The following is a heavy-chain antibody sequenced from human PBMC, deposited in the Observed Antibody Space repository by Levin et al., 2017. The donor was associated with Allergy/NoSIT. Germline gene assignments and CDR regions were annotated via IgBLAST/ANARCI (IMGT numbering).Heavy chain of an antibody. J-gene: IGHJ3*02. D-gene: IGHD6-19*01. CDR3: ARAPGGAVGGGFDI. V-gene: IGHV1-46*01. CDR2: INPGGGSP. CDR1: GYTFTSYY. Sequence: GASVKVSCKTSGYTFTSYYMHWVRQAPGQGLEWMGIINPGGGSPTNAQAFQGRVTMTKDTSTNTVYMDLSSLRSEDTAVYYCARAPGGAVGGGFDIWGQGTMVTVSS.